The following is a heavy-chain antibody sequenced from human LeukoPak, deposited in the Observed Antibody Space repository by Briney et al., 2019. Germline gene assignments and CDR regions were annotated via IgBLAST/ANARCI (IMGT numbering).Heavy chain of an antibody. CDR1: GFTFSSYS. CDR3: AREAYYYDSSGYLNWFDP. CDR2: ISSSSSYI. J-gene: IGHJ5*02. D-gene: IGHD3-22*01. V-gene: IGHV3-21*01. Sequence: GGSLRLSCAASGFTFSSYSMNWVRQAPGEGLEWVSSISSSSSYIYYADSVKGRFTISRDNAKNSLYLQMNSLRAEDTAVYYCAREAYYYDSSGYLNWFDPWGQGTLVTVSS.